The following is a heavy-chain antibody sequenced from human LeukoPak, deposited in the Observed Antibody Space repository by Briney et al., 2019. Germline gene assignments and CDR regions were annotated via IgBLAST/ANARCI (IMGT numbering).Heavy chain of an antibody. V-gene: IGHV3-20*04. CDR1: GFTFDDYG. CDR3: ARGSPIAVAGNYYYYYMDV. D-gene: IGHD6-19*01. J-gene: IGHJ6*03. CDR2: INWNGGST. Sequence: GSLRLPCAASGFTFDDYGMSWVRQAPGKGLEWVSGINWNGGSTGYADSVKGRFTISRDNAKNSLYLQMNSLRAEDTALYYCARGSPIAVAGNYYYYYMDVWGKGTTVTVSS.